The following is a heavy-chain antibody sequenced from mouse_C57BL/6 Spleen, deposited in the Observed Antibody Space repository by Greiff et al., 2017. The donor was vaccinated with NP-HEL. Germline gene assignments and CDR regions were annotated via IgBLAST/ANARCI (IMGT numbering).Heavy chain of an antibody. CDR2: ISYDGSN. CDR1: GYSITSGYY. J-gene: IGHJ3*01. V-gene: IGHV3-6*01. CDR3: ARDEVYYGSRRAAWFAY. Sequence: EVQLQESGPGLVKPSQSLSLTCSVTGYSITSGYYWNWIRQFPGNKLEWMGYISYDGSNNYNPSLKNRISITRDTSKNQFFLKLNSVTTEDTATYYCARDEVYYGSRRAAWFAYWGQGTLVTVSA. D-gene: IGHD1-1*01.